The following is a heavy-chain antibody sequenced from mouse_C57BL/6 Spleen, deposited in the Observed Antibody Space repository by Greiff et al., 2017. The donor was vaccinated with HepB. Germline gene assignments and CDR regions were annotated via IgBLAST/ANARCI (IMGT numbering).Heavy chain of an antibody. Sequence: QVQLQQPGAELVMPGASVKLSCKASGYTFTSYWMHWVKQRPGQGLEWIGEIDPSDSYTNYNQKFTGKSTLTVDKSSSTAYMQLSSLTSEDSAVYYCARRGSSGLYYAMDYWGQGTSVTVSS. J-gene: IGHJ4*01. D-gene: IGHD3-2*02. CDR2: IDPSDSYT. CDR3: ARRGSSGLYYAMDY. V-gene: IGHV1-69*01. CDR1: GYTFTSYW.